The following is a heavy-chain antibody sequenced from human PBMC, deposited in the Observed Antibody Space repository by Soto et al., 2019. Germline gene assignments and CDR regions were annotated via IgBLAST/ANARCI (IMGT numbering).Heavy chain of an antibody. Sequence: PGWSLRLSCASSVFTFIDYYMSWIRQAPGKGLEWVSYISSSGSTIYYADSVKGRFTISRDNAKNSLYLQMNSLRAEDTAVYYCASTKYYYDSSGTRQWFDPWGQGTLVTVSS. D-gene: IGHD3-22*01. CDR1: VFTFIDYY. V-gene: IGHV3-11*01. CDR3: ASTKYYYDSSGTRQWFDP. CDR2: ISSSGSTI. J-gene: IGHJ5*02.